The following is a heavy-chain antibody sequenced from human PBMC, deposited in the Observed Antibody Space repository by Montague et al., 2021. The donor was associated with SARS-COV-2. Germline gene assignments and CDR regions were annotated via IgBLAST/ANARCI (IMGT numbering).Heavy chain of an antibody. CDR2: YRRLRA. V-gene: IGHV4-4*02. Sequence: YRRLRANNTPSLKSRVTISVDVSKNQFSLKPSSVTAADTAVYYCAREAFGGVTEHWGQGTLVTVSS. CDR3: AREAFGGVTEH. J-gene: IGHJ1*01. D-gene: IGHD3-16*01.